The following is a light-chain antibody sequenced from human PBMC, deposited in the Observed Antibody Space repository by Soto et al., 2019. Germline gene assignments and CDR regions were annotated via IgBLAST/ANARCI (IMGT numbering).Light chain of an antibody. CDR3: QQSYSTPLN. V-gene: IGKV1-39*01. CDR2: AVS. J-gene: IGKJ3*01. CDR1: QSISSY. Sequence: DIPMTQSPSSLSASVGDRVTITCRASQSISSYLNWYQQKPGKAPNLLIYAVSRLQSGVTSRFSGSGSGTDFTLTISSPQPEDFATYYCQQSYSTPLNFGPGTKVDV.